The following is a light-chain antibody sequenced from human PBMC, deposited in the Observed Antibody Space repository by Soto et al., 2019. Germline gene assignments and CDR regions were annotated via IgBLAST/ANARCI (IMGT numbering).Light chain of an antibody. J-gene: IGLJ3*02. CDR3: QSSDSSLSGWV. Sequence: QSVLTQPPPVSGAPGQRVTISCTGSSSNIGAGYDVHWYQQLPGTAPKLLIYGNSNRPSGVPDRFSGSKSGTSASLAITGLQAEDEADYYCQSSDSSLSGWVFGGGTKLTVL. CDR2: GNS. V-gene: IGLV1-40*01. CDR1: SSNIGAGYD.